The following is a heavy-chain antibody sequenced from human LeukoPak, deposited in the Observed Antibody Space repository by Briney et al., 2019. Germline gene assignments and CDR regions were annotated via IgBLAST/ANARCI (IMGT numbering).Heavy chain of an antibody. J-gene: IGHJ5*02. CDR2: IYHSGST. CDR1: GGSISSSNW. CDR3: ARKILWGAASQWFDP. Sequence: SETLSLTCAVSGGSISSSNWWSWVRQPPGKGLEWIGEIYHSGSTNYNPSLKSRVTISVDKSKNQFSLKLSSVTAADTAVYYCARKILWGAASQWFDPWGQGTLVTVSS. V-gene: IGHV4-4*02. D-gene: IGHD2-21*01.